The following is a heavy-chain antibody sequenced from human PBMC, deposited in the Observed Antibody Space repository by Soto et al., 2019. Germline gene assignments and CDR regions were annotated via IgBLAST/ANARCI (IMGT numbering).Heavy chain of an antibody. Sequence: QVLLQESGPGLVKTSETLSLTCTVSGGSIYSGGYYWSWIRQHPGKGLEWIGYMFNTGTTYYKSSLKSRATISGKTSQNHFSLKLTSVTAADTAVYYCARTSLSGDYFELWGQGTLVAVYS. D-gene: IGHD6-19*01. V-gene: IGHV4-30-4*01. CDR3: ARTSLSGDYFEL. CDR1: GGSIYSGGYY. J-gene: IGHJ4*02. CDR2: MFNTGTT.